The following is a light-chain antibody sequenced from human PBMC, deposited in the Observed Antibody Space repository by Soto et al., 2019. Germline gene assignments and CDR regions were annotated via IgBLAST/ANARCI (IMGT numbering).Light chain of an antibody. Sequence: QSVLTQPPPASCTPGQSGTISCSGSSSNIGSNTVSWYQQLPGTAPKLLIYSNNRRPSGVPERFSGSNSGTSASLAISGLQSEDEADYYCAAWDDSLNGFYVFGTGTKVTVL. V-gene: IGLV1-44*01. CDR3: AAWDDSLNGFYV. CDR1: SSNIGSNT. J-gene: IGLJ1*01. CDR2: SNN.